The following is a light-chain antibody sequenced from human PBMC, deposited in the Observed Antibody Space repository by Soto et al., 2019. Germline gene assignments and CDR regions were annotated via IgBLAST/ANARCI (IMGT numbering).Light chain of an antibody. Sequence: IQLTQSPSSLSASVGDRVTITCRASQYISSHLAWYQQKPGRAPKLLIHAASFLQSGVPSRFSGSGYETDFILTINRLQPEDFATYYCQQLSRXPLTSGGGTKV. V-gene: IGKV1-9*01. CDR1: QYISSH. CDR2: AAS. J-gene: IGKJ4*01. CDR3: QQLSRXPLT.